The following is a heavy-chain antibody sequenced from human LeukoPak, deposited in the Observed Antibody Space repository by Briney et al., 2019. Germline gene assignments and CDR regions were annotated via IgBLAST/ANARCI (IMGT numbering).Heavy chain of an antibody. CDR3: ARGEYGDYLDY. J-gene: IGHJ4*02. Sequence: PGGALRLSCAASGFTVSSNYMSWVRPAPGKGLEWVSVIYSGGSTYYADSVKGRFTISRDNSKNTLYLQMNSLRAEDTAVYYCARGEYGDYLDYWGQGTLVTVSS. CDR1: GFTVSSNY. V-gene: IGHV3-66*02. CDR2: IYSGGST. D-gene: IGHD4-17*01.